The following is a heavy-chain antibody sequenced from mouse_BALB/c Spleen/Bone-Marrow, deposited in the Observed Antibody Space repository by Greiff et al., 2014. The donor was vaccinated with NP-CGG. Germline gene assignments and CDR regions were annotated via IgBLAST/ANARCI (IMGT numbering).Heavy chain of an antibody. CDR3: ARYYNYYFDV. J-gene: IGHJ1*01. D-gene: IGHD1-1*01. CDR2: INPSNGRA. V-gene: IGHV1S81*02. Sequence: QVQLQQPEAEVVKPGASVRLSCKTSGYTFTNYWMHWVKQRPGQGLEWIGDINPSNGRATYSEKFKSKATLTVDTSSSTAYMQLSSLTSEDSAVYYCARYYNYYFDVWGAGTTVTVSS. CDR1: GYTFTNYW.